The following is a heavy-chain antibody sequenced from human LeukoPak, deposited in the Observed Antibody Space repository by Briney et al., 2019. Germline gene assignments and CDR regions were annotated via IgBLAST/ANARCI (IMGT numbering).Heavy chain of an antibody. J-gene: IGHJ4*02. V-gene: IGHV1-24*01. CDR2: FDPEDGET. D-gene: IGHD6-19*01. Sequence: ASVKVSCKVSGYTLTELSMHWVRQAPGKGLEWMGGFDPEDGETIYAQKFQGRVTITRDTSASTAYMELSSLRSEDTAVYYCARTGYSSGWLTFDYWGQGTLVTVSS. CDR3: ARTGYSSGWLTFDY. CDR1: GYTLTELS.